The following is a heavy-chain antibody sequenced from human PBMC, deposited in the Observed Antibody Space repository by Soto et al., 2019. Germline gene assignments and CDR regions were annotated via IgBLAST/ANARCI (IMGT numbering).Heavy chain of an antibody. V-gene: IGHV3-30-3*01. CDR1: GFTFSSYA. D-gene: IGHD3-10*01. CDR2: ISYDGSNK. J-gene: IGHJ6*02. Sequence: GGSLRLSCAASGFTFSSYAMHWVRQAPGKGLEWVAVISYDGSNKYYADSVKGRFTISRDNSKNTLYLQMNSLRAEDTAVYYCARDRGRGVIYPYYYRMDVWGQGTKVTVYS. CDR3: ARDRGRGVIYPYYYRMDV.